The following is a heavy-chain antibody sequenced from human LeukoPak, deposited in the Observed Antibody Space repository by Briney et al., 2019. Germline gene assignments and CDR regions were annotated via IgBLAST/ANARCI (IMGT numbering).Heavy chain of an antibody. CDR1: GFTFSSYA. CDR2: ISYDGSNK. CDR3: AREEGYSGYDGYNWFDP. J-gene: IGHJ5*02. Sequence: GGSLRLSCAASGFTFSSYAMHWVRQAPGKGLEWVAVISYDGSNKYYADSVKGRFTISRDNSKNSLYLQMNSLRAEDTAVYYCAREEGYSGYDGYNWFDPWGQGTLVTVSS. D-gene: IGHD5-12*01. V-gene: IGHV3-30-3*01.